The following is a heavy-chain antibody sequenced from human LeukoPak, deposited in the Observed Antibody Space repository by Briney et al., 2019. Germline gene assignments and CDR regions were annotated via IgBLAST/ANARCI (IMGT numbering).Heavy chain of an antibody. D-gene: IGHD3-22*01. J-gene: IGHJ4*02. CDR1: GFTFSSYA. Sequence: GRSLRLSCAASGFTFSSYAMHWVRQAPGKGLEWVAVISYDGSNKYYADSVKGRFTISRDNSKNTLYLQMNSLRAEDTAVYYCARSYYYDSSDSYYFDYWGQGTLVTVSS. CDR3: ARSYYYDSSDSYYFDY. CDR2: ISYDGSNK. V-gene: IGHV3-30-3*01.